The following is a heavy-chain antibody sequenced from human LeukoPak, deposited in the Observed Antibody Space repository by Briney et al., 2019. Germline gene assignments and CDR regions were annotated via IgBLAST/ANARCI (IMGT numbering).Heavy chain of an antibody. CDR1: GFTLRSYA. J-gene: IGHJ4*02. D-gene: IGHD5-12*01. CDR3: ARVSATRSNDY. Sequence: GGSLRLSCAASGFTLRSYAMGWVRQAPGKGVEWVSAISGSGGSTYYADSGKGRFTISRHHSKNSLYLQMNSLRAEDTAVYYCARVSATRSNDYWGQGTLVTVSS. V-gene: IGHV3-23*01. CDR2: ISGSGGST.